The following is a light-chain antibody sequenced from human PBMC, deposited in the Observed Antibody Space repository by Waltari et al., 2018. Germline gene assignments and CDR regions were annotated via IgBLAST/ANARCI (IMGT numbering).Light chain of an antibody. V-gene: IGKV1-39*01. CDR2: AAS. J-gene: IGKJ2*01. CDR1: QTISSY. CDR3: QQSYTTLYT. Sequence: DIQMTQSPSSLSASVGDRIIITCRASQTISSYVNWYQQKPGKAPKGLIYAASTLQSGVPSRFSGSGSGTVFTLTISSLRPEDFATYYCQQSYTTLYTFGQGTKLEIK.